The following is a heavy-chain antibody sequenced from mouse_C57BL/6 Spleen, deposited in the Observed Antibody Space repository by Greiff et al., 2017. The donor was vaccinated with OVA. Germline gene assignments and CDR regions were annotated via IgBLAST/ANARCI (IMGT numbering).Heavy chain of an antibody. J-gene: IGHJ2*01. CDR2: IDPSDSYT. V-gene: IGHV1-69*01. Sequence: QVQLQQSGAELVMPGASVKLSCKASGYTFTSYWMHWVKQRPGQGLEWIGEIDPSDSYTNYNQKFKGKSTLTVDKSSSTAYMQLSSLTSEDSAVYYCARGTTVVPEDYWGQGTTLTVSS. D-gene: IGHD1-1*01. CDR3: ARGTTVVPEDY. CDR1: GYTFTSYW.